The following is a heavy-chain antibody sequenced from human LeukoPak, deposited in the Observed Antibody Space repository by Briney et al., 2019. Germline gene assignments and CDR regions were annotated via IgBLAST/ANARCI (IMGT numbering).Heavy chain of an antibody. CDR3: ARMSVRGVIDGWAYPQHNAFDI. J-gene: IGHJ3*02. D-gene: IGHD3-10*01. CDR1: GGTFSSYA. Sequence: ASVKVSCKASGGTFSSYAISWVRQAPGQGLEWMGGIIPIFGTANYAQKFQGRVTITTDESTSTAYMELSSLRSDDTAVYYCARMSVRGVIDGWAYPQHNAFDIWGQGTMVTVSS. CDR2: IIPIFGTA. V-gene: IGHV1-69*05.